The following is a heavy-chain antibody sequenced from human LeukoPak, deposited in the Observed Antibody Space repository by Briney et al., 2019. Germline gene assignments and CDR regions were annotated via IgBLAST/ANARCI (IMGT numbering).Heavy chain of an antibody. D-gene: IGHD3-22*01. J-gene: IGHJ4*02. Sequence: SETLSLICTVSGGSINGYYWSWIRQPPEKGLEWIGYIYYRGSTNYNPSLKSRVTVSVDASKNQFSLKLNSVTAADTAVYYCARADYDTSAYYYTFDYWGQGTLVTVSS. CDR3: ARADYDTSAYYYTFDY. V-gene: IGHV4-59*01. CDR2: IYYRGST. CDR1: GGSINGYY.